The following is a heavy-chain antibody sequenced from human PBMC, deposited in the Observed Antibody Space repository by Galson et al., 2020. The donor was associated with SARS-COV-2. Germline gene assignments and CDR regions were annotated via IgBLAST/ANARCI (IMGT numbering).Heavy chain of an antibody. Sequence: SETLSLTCAVYGGSFSGYYWSWIRQPPGKGLEWLGEIHSSGSTHYNPSLKRRFTISGDTSKNHFSLKLSSVTAADTAVYYCAREETFFLVVTATRMCYFDYWGRGTLATVSS. D-gene: IGHD2-21*02. J-gene: IGHJ4*02. CDR2: IHSSGST. V-gene: IGHV4-34*01. CDR3: AREETFFLVVTATRMCYFDY. CDR1: GGSFSGYY.